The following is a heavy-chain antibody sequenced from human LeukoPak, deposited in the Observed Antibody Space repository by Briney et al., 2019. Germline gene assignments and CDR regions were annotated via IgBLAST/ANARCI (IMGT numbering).Heavy chain of an antibody. Sequence: SETLSLTCTVSGGSISSHYWSWIRQPPGKGLEWIGYIYYSGSINYNPSLKSRVTISVDTSKNQFSLKLSSVTAADTAVYYCARWGYDSSGYYYAQKYYYMDVWGKGTTVTVSS. CDR1: GGSISSHY. V-gene: IGHV4-59*11. D-gene: IGHD3-22*01. J-gene: IGHJ6*03. CDR2: IYYSGSI. CDR3: ARWGYDSSGYYYAQKYYYMDV.